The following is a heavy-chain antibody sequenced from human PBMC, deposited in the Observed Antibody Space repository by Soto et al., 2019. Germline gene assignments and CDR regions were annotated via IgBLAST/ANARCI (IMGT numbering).Heavy chain of an antibody. J-gene: IGHJ4*02. CDR1: GFTFSSYG. CDR2: IWYDGSNK. D-gene: IGHD2-15*01. Sequence: PGGSLRLSCAASGFTFSSYGMHWVRQAPCKGLEWVAVIWYDGSNKYYADSVKGRFTISRDNSKNTLYLQMNSLRAEDTAVYYCARDSGAVVTGPADYWGQGTLVTVSS. V-gene: IGHV3-33*01. CDR3: ARDSGAVVTGPADY.